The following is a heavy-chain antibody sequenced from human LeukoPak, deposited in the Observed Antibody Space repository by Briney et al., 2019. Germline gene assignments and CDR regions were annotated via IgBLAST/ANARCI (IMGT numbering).Heavy chain of an antibody. CDR3: ARDRLITMIVVRSGGKNWFDP. V-gene: IGHV1-18*01. Sequence: GASVKVSCKASGYTFTSYGISWVRQAPGQGLEWMGWISAYNGNTNYAQKLQGRVTMTTDTSTSTAYMELRSLRSDDTAVYYCARDRLITMIVVRSGGKNWFDPWGQGTLVTVSS. CDR1: GYTFTSYG. D-gene: IGHD3-22*01. J-gene: IGHJ5*02. CDR2: ISAYNGNT.